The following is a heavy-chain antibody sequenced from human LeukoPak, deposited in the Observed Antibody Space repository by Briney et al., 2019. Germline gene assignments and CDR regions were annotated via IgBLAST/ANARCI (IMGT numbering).Heavy chain of an antibody. V-gene: IGHV3-64D*06. CDR1: GFTFSNYA. J-gene: IGHJ5*02. CDR3: VKDQHCSTTSCATRTGFDP. CDR2: ISSTGGST. D-gene: IGHD2-2*01. Sequence: GGSLRLSCSASGFTFSNYAMHWVRQAPGKELEFVSGISSTGGSTNYPDSVKDRFSISRDNSKNTLYLQMTSLRADDTAVYYCVKDQHCSTTSCATRTGFDPWGQGTSVTVSS.